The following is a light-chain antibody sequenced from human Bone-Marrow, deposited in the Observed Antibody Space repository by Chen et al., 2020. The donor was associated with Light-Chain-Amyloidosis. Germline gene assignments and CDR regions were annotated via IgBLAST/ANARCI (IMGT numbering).Light chain of an antibody. V-gene: IGLV1-51*01. CDR1: SSNIGKNY. CDR2: DSN. Sequence: QSALTQPPSLSAAPGHNVTLSCSGSSSNIGKNYVSWYQQLPGTAPKLLIYDSNKRPSGIPDRFSGTQSRTSAALGITGLQTGDEADYYCGAWDISLSGRVFGGGTRLTIL. J-gene: IGLJ3*02. CDR3: GAWDISLSGRV.